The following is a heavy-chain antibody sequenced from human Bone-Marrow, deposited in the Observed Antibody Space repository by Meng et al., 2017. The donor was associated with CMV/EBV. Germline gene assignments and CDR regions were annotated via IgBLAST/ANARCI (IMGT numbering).Heavy chain of an antibody. CDR1: GGSFSDQY. CDR3: ARRSRSGSGWYVDY. J-gene: IGHJ4*01. Sequence: VYGGSFSDQYGNGIRQPPGKGLEGIGEISDKGRTNYNPSLKSRVTISVDKSKNQFSLKVISMTAADTAVYSCARRSRSGSGWYVDYWGHGTRVTVSS. D-gene: IGHD6-19*01. CDR2: ISDKGRT. V-gene: IGHV4-34*01.